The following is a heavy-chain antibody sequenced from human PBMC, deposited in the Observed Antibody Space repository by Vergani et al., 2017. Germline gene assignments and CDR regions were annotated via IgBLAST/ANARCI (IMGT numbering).Heavy chain of an antibody. CDR3: AKSYSIGAGAGALDY. J-gene: IGHJ4*02. Sequence: EVQLVESGGGLVQPGRSLRLSCAASGFTFDDYAMHWVRQAPGKGLEWVSGISWNSGSTGYADSVKGRFTISRDNAKNSLYLQMNRLRAEDTALYYCAKSYSIGAGAGALDYWGQGTLVTVSS. CDR2: ISWNSGST. D-gene: IGHD6-25*01. V-gene: IGHV3-9*01. CDR1: GFTFDDYA.